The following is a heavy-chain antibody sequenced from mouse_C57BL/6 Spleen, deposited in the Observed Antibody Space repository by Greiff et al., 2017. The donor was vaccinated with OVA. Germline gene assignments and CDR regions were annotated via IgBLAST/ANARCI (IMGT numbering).Heavy chain of an antibody. CDR2: INPSNGGT. V-gene: IGHV1-53*01. Sequence: QVQLQQPGTELVKPGASVKLSCKASGYTFPSYWMHWVKQRPGQGLEWIGNINPSNGGTNYNEKFKSKATLTVDKSSSTAYMQLSSLTSEDSAVYYCARSLLRYLYAMDYWGQGTSVTVSS. CDR3: ARSLLRYLYAMDY. CDR1: GYTFPSYW. J-gene: IGHJ4*01. D-gene: IGHD1-1*01.